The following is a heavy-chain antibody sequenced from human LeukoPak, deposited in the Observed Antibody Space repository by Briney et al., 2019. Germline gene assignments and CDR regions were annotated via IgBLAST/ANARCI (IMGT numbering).Heavy chain of an antibody. CDR1: GFTFISYG. Sequence: PGGSLRLSCAASGFTFISYGMHWVRQAPGKGLEWVAFIRYDGSNKDYADSVKGRFTISIDNSKNTLYLQMNSLRAEDTAVYYCAKDTDKGNYYFDYWGQGTLVTVSS. D-gene: IGHD3-10*01. V-gene: IGHV3-30*02. J-gene: IGHJ4*02. CDR2: IRYDGSNK. CDR3: AKDTDKGNYYFDY.